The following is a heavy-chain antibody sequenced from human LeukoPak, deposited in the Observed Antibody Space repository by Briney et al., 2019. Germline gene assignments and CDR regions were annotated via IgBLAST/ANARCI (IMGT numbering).Heavy chain of an antibody. D-gene: IGHD2-15*01. CDR3: ARGGGSYDY. Sequence: SETLSLTCTVSGVSISTYYWSWIRQPPGKELEWIGNIYFSGSTKYNPSLKSRVTISVDTSKNQFSLELNSVTSADTAVYYCARGGGSYDYWGQGTLVTVSS. CDR1: GVSISTYY. J-gene: IGHJ4*02. V-gene: IGHV4-59*01. CDR2: IYFSGST.